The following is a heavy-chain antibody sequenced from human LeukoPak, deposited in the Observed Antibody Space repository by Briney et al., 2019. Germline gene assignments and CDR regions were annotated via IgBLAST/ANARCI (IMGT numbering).Heavy chain of an antibody. CDR1: GGSISSGDYY. Sequence: KPSETLSLTCTVSGGSISSGDYYWSWIRQPPGKGLEWIGYIYYSGSTYYNPSLKSRVTISVDTSKNQFSLKLSSVTAADTAVYYCATGGAEVVTPYYFDYWGQGTLVTVSS. CDR3: ATGGAEVVTPYYFDY. D-gene: IGHD4-23*01. CDR2: IYYSGST. J-gene: IGHJ4*02. V-gene: IGHV4-30-4*01.